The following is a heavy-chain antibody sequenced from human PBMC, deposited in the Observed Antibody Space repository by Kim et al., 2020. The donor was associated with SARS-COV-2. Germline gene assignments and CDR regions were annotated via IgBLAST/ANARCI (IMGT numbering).Heavy chain of an antibody. J-gene: IGHJ4*02. CDR3: ASAIAVAGGPFDY. CDR1: GGTFSSYA. D-gene: IGHD6-19*01. V-gene: IGHV1-69*13. CDR2: IIPIFGTA. Sequence: SVKVSCKASGGTFSSYAISWVRQAPGQGLEWMGGIIPIFGTANYAQKFQGRVTITADEATSTAYMELSSLISEDTAVYYCASAIAVAGGPFDYWGQGTLVTVSS.